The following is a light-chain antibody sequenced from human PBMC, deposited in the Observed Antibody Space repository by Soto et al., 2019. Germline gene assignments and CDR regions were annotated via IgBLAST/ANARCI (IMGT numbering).Light chain of an antibody. CDR1: SSNIGSNY. V-gene: IGLV1-47*02. J-gene: IGLJ1*01. CDR2: GNN. CDR3: AAWDDSLSGYV. Sequence: QSVLTQPPSASGPPGQRVTISCSGSSSNIGSNYVYWYQQLPGTAPKLLIFGNNQRPSGVPDRFSGSKSGTSASLAISGLRSEDEADYYCAAWDDSLSGYVFGTGTKLTVL.